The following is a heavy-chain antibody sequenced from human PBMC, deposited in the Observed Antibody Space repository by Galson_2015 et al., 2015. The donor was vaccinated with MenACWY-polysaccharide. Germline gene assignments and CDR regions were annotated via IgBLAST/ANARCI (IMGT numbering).Heavy chain of an antibody. CDR3: AKTKSVDTAMIKPLYYMDV. CDR2: ISWNSGSI. D-gene: IGHD5-18*01. Sequence: SLRLSCAASGFTFDDYAMHWVRHAPGKGLEWVSGISWNSGSIGYADSVKGRFTISRDNAKNSLYLQMNSLRAEDTALYYCAKTKSVDTAMIKPLYYMDVWGKGTTVTVSS. J-gene: IGHJ6*03. CDR1: GFTFDDYA. V-gene: IGHV3-9*01.